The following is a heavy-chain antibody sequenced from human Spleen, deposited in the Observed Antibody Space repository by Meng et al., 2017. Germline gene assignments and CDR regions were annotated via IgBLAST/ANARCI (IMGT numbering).Heavy chain of an antibody. V-gene: IGHV1-8*03. Sequence: ASVKVSCKASGYTFTNYDINWVRQATGRGLEWMGWMKPNSGNTGYAQKFQGRVTITRNTSISTAYMELSSLTSEDTAVYYCVRGEGNWFDPWGQGTLVTVSS. J-gene: IGHJ5*02. CDR1: GYTFTNYD. CDR3: VRGEGNWFDP. CDR2: MKPNSGNT.